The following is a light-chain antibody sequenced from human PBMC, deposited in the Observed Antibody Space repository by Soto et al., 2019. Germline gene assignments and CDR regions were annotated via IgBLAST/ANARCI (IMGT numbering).Light chain of an antibody. CDR2: GAS. J-gene: IGKJ2*01. CDR3: NQYNNWPQYT. CDR1: QSVSSN. Sequence: EMVMTQSPATLSVSPGETATLSCRASQSVSSNLAWYQQKPGQAPRLLIYGASTRATGIPARFSGSGSGTEFTLTISSLQSEDFAVYYCNQYNNWPQYTFGQGTKLEIK. V-gene: IGKV3-15*01.